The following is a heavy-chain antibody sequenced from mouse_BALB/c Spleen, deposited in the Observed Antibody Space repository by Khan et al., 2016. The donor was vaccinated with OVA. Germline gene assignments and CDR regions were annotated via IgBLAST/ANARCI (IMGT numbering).Heavy chain of an antibody. CDR3: VSDRAYHRKDGWFAY. J-gene: IGHJ3*01. V-gene: IGHV1-4*01. D-gene: IGHD2-14*01. Sequence: QVRLQQSGAELARPGASVKMSCKASGYTFTSYTIHWIKKRPGQGLEWIGYINPSNGYTNYNQKFKDKATLTTDKSSPTAYMQLSSLTSDVTAVYNGVSDRAYHRKDGWFAYGGQGTLVTVSA. CDR1: GYTFTSYT. CDR2: INPSNGYT.